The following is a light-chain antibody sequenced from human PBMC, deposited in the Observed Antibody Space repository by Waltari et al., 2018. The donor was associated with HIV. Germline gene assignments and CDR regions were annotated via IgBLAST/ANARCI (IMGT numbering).Light chain of an antibody. CDR3: AAWDDSLSGYV. J-gene: IGLJ1*01. CDR1: TAHNLARDD. CDR2: QAD. Sequence: QSVLSQPPSASGTPGQRLTISYSAPTAHNLARDDVCWFRQVPGAAPRLLISQADQRPSWVTDRFSGSKSGTSASLVIRGLRSEDEAHYYCAAWDDSLSGYVFGTGTKVIVL. V-gene: IGLV1-47*01.